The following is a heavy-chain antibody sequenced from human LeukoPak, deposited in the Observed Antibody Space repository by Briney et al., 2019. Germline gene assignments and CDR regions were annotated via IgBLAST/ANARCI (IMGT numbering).Heavy chain of an antibody. CDR2: IYYSGST. D-gene: IGHD3-3*01. Sequence: SETLSLTCTVSGGSISSSSYYWGWIRQPPGKGLEWIGSIYYSGSTYYNPSLKSRVTISVDTSKNQFSLKLSSVTAADTAVYYCARSTYYGFWSGYGHWGQGTLVTVSS. J-gene: IGHJ4*02. CDR1: GGSISSSSYY. CDR3: ARSTYYGFWSGYGH. V-gene: IGHV4-39*01.